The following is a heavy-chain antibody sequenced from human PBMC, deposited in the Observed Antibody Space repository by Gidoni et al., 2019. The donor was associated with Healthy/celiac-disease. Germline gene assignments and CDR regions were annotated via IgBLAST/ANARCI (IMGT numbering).Heavy chain of an antibody. Sequence: QVQLVESGGGVVQPGRSLRLSCAASGFTFSSYGMHWGRQAPGKGLEWVAVISYDGSNKYYADSVKGRFTISRDNSKNTLYLQMNSLRAEDTAVYYCAKDRYGSGSYYGMDVWGQGTTVTVSS. D-gene: IGHD3-10*01. CDR1: GFTFSSYG. CDR2: ISYDGSNK. J-gene: IGHJ6*02. CDR3: AKDRYGSGSYYGMDV. V-gene: IGHV3-30*18.